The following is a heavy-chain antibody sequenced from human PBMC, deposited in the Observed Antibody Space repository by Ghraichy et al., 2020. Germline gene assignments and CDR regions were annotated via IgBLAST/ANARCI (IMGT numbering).Heavy chain of an antibody. CDR1: DDSINRSPYY. V-gene: IGHV4-39*01. CDR2: IYYSGTT. J-gene: IGHJ4*02. D-gene: IGHD1-1*01. Sequence: SETLSLTCTVADDSINRSPYYWGWIRQPPGKGLEWIGSIYYSGTTYYNPSLKSRVTISVDTSKNQFSLKLSSVTASDTAVYYCARQKIQLGDAVYWGQGTLVTVSS. CDR3: ARQKIQLGDAVY.